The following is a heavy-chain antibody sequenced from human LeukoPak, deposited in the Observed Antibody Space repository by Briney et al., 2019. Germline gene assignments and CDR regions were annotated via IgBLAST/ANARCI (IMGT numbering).Heavy chain of an antibody. D-gene: IGHD1-26*01. Sequence: GESLKISCKGSGYSFTSYWNVWVRQMPGKGLEWMGIIYPGDADTRYSPSFQGQVTISADRSISTSYLQWSSLKASDTAMYYCARSGRTYYFDYWGQGTLVTVSS. J-gene: IGHJ4*02. CDR2: IYPGDADT. CDR3: ARSGRTYYFDY. CDR1: GYSFTSYW. V-gene: IGHV5-51*01.